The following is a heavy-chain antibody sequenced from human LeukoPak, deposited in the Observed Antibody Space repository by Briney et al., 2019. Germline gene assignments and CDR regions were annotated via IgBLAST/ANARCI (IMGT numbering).Heavy chain of an antibody. Sequence: SETLSLTCTVSGGSISSYYWSWIRQPPGKGLEWIGYIYSRGTTNYNPSLKSRVTILLDTSKNQFSLRLSSVTAADTAVYYCARGRESYWYFDLWGRGTLVTVSS. V-gene: IGHV4-59*01. CDR2: IYSRGTT. CDR1: GGSISSYY. CDR3: ARGRESYWYFDL. D-gene: IGHD1-26*01. J-gene: IGHJ2*01.